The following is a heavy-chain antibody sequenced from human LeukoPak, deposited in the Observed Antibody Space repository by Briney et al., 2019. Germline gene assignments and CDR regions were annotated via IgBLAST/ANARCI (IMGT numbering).Heavy chain of an antibody. CDR1: GGTFTSYA. Sequence: SVKVSCKASGGTFTSYAISWVRQAPGQRLEWMGGIIPIFGTANYAQKFQGRVTITADESTGTAYMELSSLRSEDTAVYYCARDPGVTYYYDSSGYHHFDYWGPGTLVTVSS. D-gene: IGHD3-22*01. CDR2: IIPIFGTA. J-gene: IGHJ4*02. V-gene: IGHV1-69*13. CDR3: ARDPGVTYYYDSSGYHHFDY.